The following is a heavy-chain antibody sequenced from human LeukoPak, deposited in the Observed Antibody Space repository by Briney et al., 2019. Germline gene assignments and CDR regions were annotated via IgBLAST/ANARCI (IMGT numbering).Heavy chain of an antibody. CDR3: ARHGWNGDYGGGNFDY. J-gene: IGHJ4*02. V-gene: IGHV4-59*08. CDR1: GGSISSYY. D-gene: IGHD4-17*01. Sequence: SETLSLTCTVSGGSISSYYWSWIRQPPGKGLEWIGYIYYSGSTNYNPSLKSRVTISVDTSKNQFSLKLSSVTAADTAVYYCARHGWNGDYGGGNFDYWGQGTLVTVSS. CDR2: IYYSGST.